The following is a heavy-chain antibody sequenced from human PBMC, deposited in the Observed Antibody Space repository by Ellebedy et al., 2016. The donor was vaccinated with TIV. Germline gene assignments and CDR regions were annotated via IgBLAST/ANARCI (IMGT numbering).Heavy chain of an antibody. CDR2: ISSSSSYI. CDR1: GFTFSSYS. V-gene: IGHV3-21*01. D-gene: IGHD3-16*02. Sequence: PGGSLRLSCAASGFTFSSYSMNWVRQAPGKGLEWVSSISSSSSYIYYADSVKGRFTISRDNHKNSLYLQMNSLRAEDTAVYYCARDSDYDYVRGSYRSGWWGPDYWGQGTLVTVSS. CDR3: ARDSDYDYVRGSYRSGWWGPDY. J-gene: IGHJ4*02.